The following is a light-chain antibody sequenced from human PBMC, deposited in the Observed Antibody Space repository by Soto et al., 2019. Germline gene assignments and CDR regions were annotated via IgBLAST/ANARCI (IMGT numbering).Light chain of an antibody. CDR3: SSYADSNSYV. J-gene: IGLJ1*01. Sequence: QSVLTQPPSASGSPGQSVTISCTGTTSNVGSYNLVSWYQQHPGKAPKLMIYEVTKRPSGVPDRFSGSKSGNTASLTVSGLQAEDEADYYCSSYADSNSYVFGTGTKVTVL. CDR2: EVT. CDR1: TSNVGSYNL. V-gene: IGLV2-8*01.